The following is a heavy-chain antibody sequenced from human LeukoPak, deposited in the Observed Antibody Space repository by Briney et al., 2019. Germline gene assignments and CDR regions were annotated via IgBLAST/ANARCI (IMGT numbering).Heavy chain of an antibody. V-gene: IGHV4-4*02. D-gene: IGHD4-17*01. CDR3: ARVIDYGDFMMGMDV. CDR1: GVSISGSNR. J-gene: IGHJ6*04. Sequence: TLSLTCAVSGVSISGSNRWSWLRQPPGKGLEWIGEIYHSGSINYNPSLKSRVTISVDKSKNQFSLKLSSVTAADTAVYYCARVIDYGDFMMGMDVWGKGTTVTVSS. CDR2: IYHSGSI.